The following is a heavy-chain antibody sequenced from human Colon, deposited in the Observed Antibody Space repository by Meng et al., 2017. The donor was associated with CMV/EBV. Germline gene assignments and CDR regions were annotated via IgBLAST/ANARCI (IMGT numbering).Heavy chain of an antibody. CDR3: ARDPVLLDIVVVPAAIHKYYYYGMDV. Sequence: AAVKVSCKASGYTFTSYGISWGRQAPGQGLEWMGWISAYNGNTNYAQKLQGRVTMTTDTSTSTAYMELRSLRSDDTAVYYCARDPVLLDIVVVPAAIHKYYYYGMDVWGQGTTVTVSS. CDR2: ISAYNGNT. J-gene: IGHJ6*02. CDR1: GYTFTSYG. V-gene: IGHV1-18*01. D-gene: IGHD2-2*02.